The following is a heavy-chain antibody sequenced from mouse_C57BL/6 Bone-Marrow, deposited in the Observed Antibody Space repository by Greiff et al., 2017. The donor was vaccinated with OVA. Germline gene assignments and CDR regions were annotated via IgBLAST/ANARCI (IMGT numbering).Heavy chain of an antibody. V-gene: IGHV1-26*01. CDR1: GYTFTDYY. Sequence: EVQLQQSGPELVKPGASVKISCKASGYTFTDYYMNWVKQSHGKSLEWIGDINPNNGGTSYNQKFKGKVTLTVDKSSSTAYMELRSLTSEDSAVYYCARSGGSSNHFDYWGQGTTLTVSS. D-gene: IGHD1-1*01. CDR3: ARSGGSSNHFDY. CDR2: INPNNGGT. J-gene: IGHJ2*01.